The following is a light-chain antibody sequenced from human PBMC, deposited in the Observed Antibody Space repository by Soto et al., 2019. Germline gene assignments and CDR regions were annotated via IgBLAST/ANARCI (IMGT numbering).Light chain of an antibody. CDR1: SSDVGGYNY. V-gene: IGLV2-14*01. Sequence: QSALTQPASVSGSPGQSITISCTGTSSDVGGYNYVSWYQQRPDKAPKVIIYDVSNRPSGVSDRFSGSKSGNTASLTISGLQTEDEADYYCSSYTSTSTVVFGGGTKLTVL. CDR2: DVS. CDR3: SSYTSTSTVV. J-gene: IGLJ2*01.